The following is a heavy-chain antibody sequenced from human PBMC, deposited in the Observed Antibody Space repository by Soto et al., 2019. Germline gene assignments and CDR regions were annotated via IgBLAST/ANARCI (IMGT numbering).Heavy chain of an antibody. Sequence: GGSLRLSCAASGFTFSSYAMHWVRQAPGKGLEWVAVISYDGSNKYYADSVKGRFTISRDNSKNTLYLQMNSLRAEDTAVYYCARDWARSSSSDYYYGMDVWGQGTTVTVSS. V-gene: IGHV3-30-3*01. CDR2: ISYDGSNK. D-gene: IGHD6-6*01. J-gene: IGHJ6*02. CDR3: ARDWARSSSSDYYYGMDV. CDR1: GFTFSSYA.